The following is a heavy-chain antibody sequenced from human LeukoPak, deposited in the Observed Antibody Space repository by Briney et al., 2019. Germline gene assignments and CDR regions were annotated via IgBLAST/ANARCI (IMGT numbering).Heavy chain of an antibody. J-gene: IGHJ4*02. CDR1: GYSISSGYY. CDR3: ASRARKYTSSGDY. CDR2: IYHSGST. D-gene: IGHD6-13*01. Sequence: PSETLSLTCTVSGYSISSGYYWGWIRQPPGKGLERIGSIYHSGSTYYNPSLKSRVTISVDTSKNQFSLKLRSVTAADTAVYYCASRARKYTSSGDYWGQGTLVTVSS. V-gene: IGHV4-38-2*02.